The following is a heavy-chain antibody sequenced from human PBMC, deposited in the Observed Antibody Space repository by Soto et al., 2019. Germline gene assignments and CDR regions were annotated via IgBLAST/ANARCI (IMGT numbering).Heavy chain of an antibody. CDR1: GFVFTNFW. Sequence: GGSLRLSCEASGFVFTNFWMHWVRHVPGKGLVWVARIDTSGHSTNYAESVKGRFAISRDNAKNTVSLQMNSLRVEDTGVYYCAKDSWYFDLWSQGSQVTVSS. V-gene: IGHV3-74*01. CDR2: IDTSGHST. CDR3: AKDSWYFDL. J-gene: IGHJ4*02. D-gene: IGHD6-13*01.